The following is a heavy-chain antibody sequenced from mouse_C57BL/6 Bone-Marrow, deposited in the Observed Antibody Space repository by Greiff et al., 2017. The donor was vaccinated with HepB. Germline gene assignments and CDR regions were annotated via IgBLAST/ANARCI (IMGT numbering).Heavy chain of an antibody. CDR2: ISYDGSN. CDR1: GYSITSGYY. Sequence: EVKLQESGPGLVKPSQSLSLTCSVTGYSITSGYYWNWIRQFPGNKLEWMGYISYDGSNNYNPSLKNRISITRDTSKNQFFLKLNSVTTEDTATYYCARGDSNYGYFDVWGTGTTVTVSS. D-gene: IGHD2-5*01. CDR3: ARGDSNYGYFDV. V-gene: IGHV3-6*01. J-gene: IGHJ1*03.